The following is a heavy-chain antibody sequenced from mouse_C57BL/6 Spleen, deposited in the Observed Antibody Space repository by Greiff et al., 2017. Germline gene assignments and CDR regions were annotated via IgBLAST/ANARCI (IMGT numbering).Heavy chain of an antibody. V-gene: IGHV5-17*01. CDR1: GFTFSDYG. CDR3: ARFDYDERDY. J-gene: IGHJ2*01. CDR2: ISSGSSTI. D-gene: IGHD2-4*01. Sequence: EVKLMESGGGLVKPGGSLKLSCAASGFTFSDYGMHWVRQAPEKGLEWVAYISSGSSTIYYADTVKGRFTISRDNAKNTLFLQMTSLRSEDTAMYYCARFDYDERDYWGQGTTLTVSS.